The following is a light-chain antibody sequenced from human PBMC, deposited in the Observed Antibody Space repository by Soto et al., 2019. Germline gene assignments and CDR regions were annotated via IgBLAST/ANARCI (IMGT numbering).Light chain of an antibody. J-gene: IGKJ1*01. V-gene: IGKV3-20*01. CDR3: QQYGSSPTWT. CDR1: QSVSSIY. CDR2: GAS. Sequence: EIVLTQSPGTLSLSPGERATLCLMASQSVSSIYLAWNQQKPGQAPRLLIYGASSRATGIPDRFSGSGSGTDFTLTISRLEPEDFAVYYCQQYGSSPTWTFGQGTKVDIK.